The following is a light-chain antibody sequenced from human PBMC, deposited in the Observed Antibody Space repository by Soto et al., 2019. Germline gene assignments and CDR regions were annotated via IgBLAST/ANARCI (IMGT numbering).Light chain of an antibody. V-gene: IGKV4-1*01. CDR3: QHYYSTPRT. CDR2: WAS. Sequence: DIVMTQSPDSLAVSLGERATINCKSSQSVLYSSNNKNYLAWYQQKAGQPPKLLIYWASTMESGVPDRFSGSGTGTDLTLTISSLQAEDVAVYYCQHYYSTPRTFGQGTKV. J-gene: IGKJ1*01. CDR1: QSVLYSSNNKNY.